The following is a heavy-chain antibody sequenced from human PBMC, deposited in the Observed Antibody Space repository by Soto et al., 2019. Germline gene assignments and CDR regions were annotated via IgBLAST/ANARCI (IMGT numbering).Heavy chain of an antibody. CDR1: GYAFTNYW. CDR3: AASIFYYGMDV. CDR2: IYPGDSDT. V-gene: IGHV5-51*01. J-gene: IGHJ6*02. Sequence: GESLKISCKGSGYAFTNYWIGWVRQMPGKGPEWMGIIYPGDSDTKYNPSFQGQVTISADKSITTTYLQWSSLKASDTAIYYCAASIFYYGMDVWGQGTTVTVSS.